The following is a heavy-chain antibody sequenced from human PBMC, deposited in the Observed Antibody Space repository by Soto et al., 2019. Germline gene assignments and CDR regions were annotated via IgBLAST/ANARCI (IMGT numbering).Heavy chain of an antibody. V-gene: IGHV4-59*08. D-gene: IGHD3-16*01. Sequence: QVQLQESGPGLVKPSETLSLSCSVSGGSISGHYWSWVRQTPGKGLEWIGYMYYSGSTNYTPSLKSRVTISVDTSKNHFSLRLTSVTAADTAVYYCARGPYYDLIWNYYYMDVWGKGTTVTVLL. CDR2: MYYSGST. J-gene: IGHJ6*03. CDR1: GGSISGHY. CDR3: ARGPYYDLIWNYYYMDV.